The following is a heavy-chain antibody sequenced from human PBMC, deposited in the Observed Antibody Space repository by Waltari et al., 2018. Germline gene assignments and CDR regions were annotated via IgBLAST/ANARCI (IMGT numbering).Heavy chain of an antibody. CDR2: IHNSGAT. CDR3: ERRPLSSPEE. J-gene: IGHJ4*02. D-gene: IGHD6-19*01. CDR1: GYSLSSGYF. V-gene: IGHV4-38-2*02. Sequence: QVQLQASGPELVKPSETLPLTCTVSGYSLSSGYFWDWIRQPPGKGVEWIASIHNSGATYYNPSLESRVTISVDTSKDQFSLNLSFVTASDAAVYYCERRPLSSPEEWGQGTLVIVSS.